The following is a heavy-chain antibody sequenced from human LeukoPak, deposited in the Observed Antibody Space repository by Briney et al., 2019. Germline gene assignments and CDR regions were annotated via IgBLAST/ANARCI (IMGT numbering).Heavy chain of an antibody. CDR2: IYYSGST. CDR1: GGSIGSGGYY. V-gene: IGHV4-31*03. CDR3: VRETPVASGWFDP. D-gene: IGHD6-19*01. Sequence: PSETLSLTCSVSGGSIGSGGYYWSWIRQHPGRGLEWIGYIYYSGSTYYNSALKSRVIISVDTSKNQFSLKMRSVSAADTAVYYCVRETPVASGWFDPWGQGTLVTVSS. J-gene: IGHJ5*02.